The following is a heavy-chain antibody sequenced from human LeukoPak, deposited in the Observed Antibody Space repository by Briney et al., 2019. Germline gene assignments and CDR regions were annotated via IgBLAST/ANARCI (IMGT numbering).Heavy chain of an antibody. V-gene: IGHV1-8*01. CDR2: MNPNSGNT. CDR3: ARGRVLPFEADYYYGMDV. J-gene: IGHJ6*02. Sequence: GASVKVSCKASGYTFTSYDINWVRQATGQGLEWMGWMNPNSGNTGYAQKFQGRVTMTRNTSISTAYMELSSLRSEDTAVYYCARGRVLPFEADYYYGMDVWGQGTTVTVSS. D-gene: IGHD2-15*01. CDR1: GYTFTSYD.